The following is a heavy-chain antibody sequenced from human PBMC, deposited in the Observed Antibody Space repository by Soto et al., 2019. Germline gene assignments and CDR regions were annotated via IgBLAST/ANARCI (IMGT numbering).Heavy chain of an antibody. CDR1: VGSISSGGYY. D-gene: IGHD6-13*01. V-gene: IGHV4-31*03. CDR3: ARSAAAGTFYFDY. J-gene: IGHJ4*02. Sequence: QVQLQESGPGLVKPSQTLSLTCTVSVGSISSGGYYWSWIRQHPGKGLEWIGYIYYSGSTYYNPSLKSRVTISVDTSKNQFSLKLSSVTAADTAVYYCARSAAAGTFYFDYWGQGTLVTVSS. CDR2: IYYSGST.